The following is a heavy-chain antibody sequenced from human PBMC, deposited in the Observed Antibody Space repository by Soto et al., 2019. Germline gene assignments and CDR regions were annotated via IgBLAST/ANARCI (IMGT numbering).Heavy chain of an antibody. CDR2: ISAYNGNT. CDR1: GYTFTSYG. J-gene: IGHJ6*02. D-gene: IGHD2-8*01. V-gene: IGHV1-18*01. Sequence: GASVKVSCKASGYTFTSYGISWVRQAPGQGLEWMGWISAYNGNTNYAQNLQGRVTMTTDTSTSTAYMELRSLRSDDTAVYYCARDHGYCTNGVCSNYYYYGMGVWGQGTTVTVSS. CDR3: ARDHGYCTNGVCSNYYYYGMGV.